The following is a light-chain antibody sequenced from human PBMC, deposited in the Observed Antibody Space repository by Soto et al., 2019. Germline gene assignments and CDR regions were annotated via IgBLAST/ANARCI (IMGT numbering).Light chain of an antibody. Sequence: AIRMTQSPSSLSASTGDRVTITCRASQGISSYLAWYQQKPGKAPKLLIYAASTLQSGVPSRFSGSGSGTDFTLTISCLQSEDCATYYCQQYYSDSRTFGQGTKVDIK. CDR3: QQYYSDSRT. CDR1: QGISSY. V-gene: IGKV1-8*01. J-gene: IGKJ1*01. CDR2: AAS.